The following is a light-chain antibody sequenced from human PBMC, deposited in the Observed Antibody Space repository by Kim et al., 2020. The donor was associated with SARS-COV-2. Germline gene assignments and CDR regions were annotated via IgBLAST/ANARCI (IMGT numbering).Light chain of an antibody. J-gene: IGKJ4*01. CDR2: DAS. CDR3: QQRHYGPLT. CDR1: QGLSNY. V-gene: IGKV3-11*01. Sequence: EIVLTQSPATLSLSPGERATLSCRASQGLSNYLAWYQQKPGQAPRLLMYDASNRATGIPARFSGSGSGTDFTLTISSLEPGDFAVYYCQQRHYGPLTFAGGRK.